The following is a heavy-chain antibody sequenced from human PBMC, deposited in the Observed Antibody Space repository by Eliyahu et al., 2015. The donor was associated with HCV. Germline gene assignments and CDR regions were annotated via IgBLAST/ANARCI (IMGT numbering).Heavy chain of an antibody. Sequence: QMQLVETGGGVVQPGRXLRLSCAASGFRFSGXGMHWVXQAPGKGLEWVAVIWYDGSKELYAESVKGRLTVSRDNFQNTLYLQMSSLRAEDTAVYYCMRYNGDWKAFDIWGQGTMVTVSS. CDR1: GFRFSGXG. D-gene: IGHD4-17*01. J-gene: IGHJ3*02. CDR2: IWYDGSKE. CDR3: MRYNGDWKAFDI. V-gene: IGHV3-33*01.